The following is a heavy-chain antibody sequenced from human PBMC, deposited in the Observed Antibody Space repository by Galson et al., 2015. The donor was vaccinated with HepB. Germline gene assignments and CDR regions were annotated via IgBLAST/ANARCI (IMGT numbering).Heavy chain of an antibody. CDR1: GFSLTTSGMC. CDR2: IDWDDDK. Sequence: PALVKPTQTLTLTCTFSGFSLTTSGMCVSWIRQPPGKALEWLARIDWDDDKYYSAYLKTRLTISKDTSKNQVVLTITDMDPVDTATYFCARIEGTGGPQSRFFDYWGQGTLVTVSS. D-gene: IGHD4-23*01. CDR3: ARIEGTGGPQSRFFDY. J-gene: IGHJ4*02. V-gene: IGHV2-70*11.